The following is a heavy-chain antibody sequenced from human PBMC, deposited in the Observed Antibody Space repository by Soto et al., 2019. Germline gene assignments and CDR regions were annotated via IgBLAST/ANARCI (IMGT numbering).Heavy chain of an antibody. D-gene: IGHD2-2*01. CDR2: ISGSGGST. Sequence: EVQLLESGGGWVQPGGSLRLSCAASGFTFSSYAMSWVRQAPGKGLEWVSAISGSGGSTYYADSVKGRFTISRDNSKNTLYLQMNSLRAEDTAVYYCAKAIVVVPAATQYNWFDPWGQGTLVTVSS. CDR3: AKAIVVVPAATQYNWFDP. CDR1: GFTFSSYA. V-gene: IGHV3-23*01. J-gene: IGHJ5*02.